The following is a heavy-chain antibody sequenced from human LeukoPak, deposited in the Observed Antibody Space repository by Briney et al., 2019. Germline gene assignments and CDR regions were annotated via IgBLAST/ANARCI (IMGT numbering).Heavy chain of an antibody. CDR2: ISGSGGST. Sequence: ETLSLTCTVSGGSISSSSYYWGWIRQPPGKGLEWVSAISGSGGSTYYADSVKGRFTISRDNSKNTLYLQMNSLRAEDTAVYYCAKGSSGYNWNYYYYYYMDVWGKGTTVTVSS. CDR3: AKGSSGYNWNYYYYYYMDV. D-gene: IGHD1-20*01. J-gene: IGHJ6*03. CDR1: GGSISSSSYY. V-gene: IGHV3-23*01.